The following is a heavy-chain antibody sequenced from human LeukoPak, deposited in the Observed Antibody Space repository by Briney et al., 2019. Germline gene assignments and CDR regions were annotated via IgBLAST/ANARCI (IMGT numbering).Heavy chain of an antibody. J-gene: IGHJ5*02. CDR3: AREEGYCTNGVCYYWFDP. CDR1: GFTFSRYW. D-gene: IGHD2-8*01. V-gene: IGHV3-7*05. CDR2: IKQDGSEK. Sequence: PGGSLRLSCAASGFTFSRYWMSWVRQATGKGLEWVANIKQDGSEKYYVDSVKGRFTISRDNAKNSLYLQMNSLRAEDTAVYYCAREEGYCTNGVCYYWFDPWGQGTLVTVSS.